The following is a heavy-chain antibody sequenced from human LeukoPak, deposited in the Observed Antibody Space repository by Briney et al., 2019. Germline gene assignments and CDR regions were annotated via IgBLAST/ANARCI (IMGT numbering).Heavy chain of an antibody. J-gene: IGHJ4*02. V-gene: IGHV4-39*01. CDR3: ARLADCSGGSCYSDY. CDR1: GGSISSSSTYY. D-gene: IGHD2-15*01. Sequence: SETLSLTCTVSGGSISSSSTYYWGWIRQPPGKGLEWIVNIYYSGSTYYNPSLKSPVTISVDTSKNQFSLKLSSVTAADTAVYYCARLADCSGGSCYSDYWGQGTLVTVSS. CDR2: IYYSGST.